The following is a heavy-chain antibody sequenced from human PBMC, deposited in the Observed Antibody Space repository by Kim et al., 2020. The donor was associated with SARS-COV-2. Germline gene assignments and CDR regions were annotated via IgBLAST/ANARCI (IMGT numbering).Heavy chain of an antibody. CDR1: GYSFTSYW. V-gene: IGHV5-51*01. CDR2: IYPGDSDT. CDR3: ARRGACGCDCYYVDY. D-gene: IGHD2-21*02. Sequence: GESLKISCKGSGYSFTSYWIGWVRQMPGKGLEWMGIIYPGDSDTRYSPSCQGQVTISADKSISTAYLQWSSLKASDTAMYYCARRGACGCDCYYVDYWGQGTLVTVSS. J-gene: IGHJ4*02.